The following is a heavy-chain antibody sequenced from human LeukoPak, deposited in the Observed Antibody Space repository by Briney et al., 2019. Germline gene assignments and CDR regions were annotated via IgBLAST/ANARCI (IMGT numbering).Heavy chain of an antibody. CDR2: INPNSAT. Sequence: GASVKVSCKTSGYTFTGNYIHWVRQAPGQGLEWMGWINPNSATNYAQKFQGRVTMTRVTSITTVYMEMRRLTSDDTAVYYCARVAYGNNATPFDHWGQGTLVIVSS. V-gene: IGHV1-2*02. D-gene: IGHD4-11*01. CDR1: GYTFTGNY. J-gene: IGHJ4*02. CDR3: ARVAYGNNATPFDH.